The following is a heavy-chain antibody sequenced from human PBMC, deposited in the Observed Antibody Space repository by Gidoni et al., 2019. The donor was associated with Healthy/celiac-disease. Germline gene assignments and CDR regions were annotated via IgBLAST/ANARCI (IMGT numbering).Heavy chain of an antibody. V-gene: IGHV4-39*01. CDR1: GGSISSSSYY. CDR3: ARLAAVFDY. Sequence: QLQLQESGPGLVKPSETLSLTCTVSGGSISSSSYYWGWIRQPPGKGLAWIGSIYYSGSTYYNPSLKSRVTISVDTSKNQFSLKLSSVTAADTAVYYCARLAAVFDYWGQGTLVTVSS. CDR2: IYYSGST. J-gene: IGHJ4*02. D-gene: IGHD6-13*01.